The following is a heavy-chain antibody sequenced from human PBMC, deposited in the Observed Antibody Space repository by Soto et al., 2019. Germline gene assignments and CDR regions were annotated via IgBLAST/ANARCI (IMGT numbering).Heavy chain of an antibody. D-gene: IGHD3-9*01. CDR2: IHYRGST. Sequence: PSETLSVTCTVSGASVSSGTHFWSWIRQPPGKGLEWIGNIHYRGSTSYNPSLRGRVTISLDMSKNQFSLKVTSVTAADTAVYFFASGVGVYFYSPACRQAEGVGGQGTTVTVAT. CDR1: GASVSSGTHF. CDR3: ASGVGVYFYSPACRQAEGV. V-gene: IGHV4-61*01. J-gene: IGHJ6*01.